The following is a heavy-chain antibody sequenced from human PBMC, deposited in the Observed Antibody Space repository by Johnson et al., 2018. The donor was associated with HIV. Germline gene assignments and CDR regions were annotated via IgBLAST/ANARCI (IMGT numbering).Heavy chain of an antibody. CDR1: GFTFSSYA. D-gene: IGHD3-10*01. CDR3: ARGGPLTMVQDALDT. V-gene: IGHV3-30-3*01. Sequence: QVQLVESGGGVVQPGRSLRLSCAASGFTFSSYAMHWVRQAPGKGLEWVAVISYDGSNQYFTDSVKGRFTISRDNSKNTFYLQMNSLTAEDTAVYFCARGGPLTMVQDALDTWGQGTMVIVSA. CDR2: ISYDGSNQ. J-gene: IGHJ3*02.